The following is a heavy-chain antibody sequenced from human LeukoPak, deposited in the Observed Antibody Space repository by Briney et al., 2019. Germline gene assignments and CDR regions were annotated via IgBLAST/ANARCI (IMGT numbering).Heavy chain of an antibody. V-gene: IGHV3-23*01. CDR3: AKAWVVRGVHDI. CDR1: GFTFDDYA. CDR2: ISGSGGST. J-gene: IGHJ3*02. Sequence: AGGSLRLSCAASGFTFDDYAMSWVRQAPGKGLEWVSAISGSGGSTYYADSVKGRFTISRDNSKNTLYLQMNSLRAEDTAVYYCAKAWVVRGVHDIWGQGTMVTVSS. D-gene: IGHD3-10*01.